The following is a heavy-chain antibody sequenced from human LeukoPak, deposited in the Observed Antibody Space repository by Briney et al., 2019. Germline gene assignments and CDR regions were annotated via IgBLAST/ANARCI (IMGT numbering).Heavy chain of an antibody. CDR2: ISSSSSYI. J-gene: IGHJ6*03. CDR3: ARRGYYYYYYMDV. CDR1: GFTFSSYG. Sequence: PGGSLRLSCAASGFTFSSYGMSWVRQAPGKGLEWVSSISSSSSYIYYADSVKGRFTISRDNAKNSLYLQMNSLRAEDTAVYYCARRGYYYYYYMDVWGKGTTVTVSS. V-gene: IGHV3-21*04.